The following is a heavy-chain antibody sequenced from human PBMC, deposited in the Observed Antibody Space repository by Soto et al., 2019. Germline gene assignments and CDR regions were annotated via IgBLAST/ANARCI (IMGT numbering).Heavy chain of an antibody. D-gene: IGHD3-10*01. CDR1: GGSISSYY. CDR2: IYYSGST. CDR3: ATIGDYYGSGSYYKSNGFDY. J-gene: IGHJ4*02. Sequence: SETLSLTCTVSGGSISSYYWSWIRQPPGKGLEWIGYIYYSGSTNYNPPLKSRVTISVDTSKNQFSLKLSSVTAADTAVYYCATIGDYYGSGSYYKSNGFDYWGQGTLVTVSS. V-gene: IGHV4-59*13.